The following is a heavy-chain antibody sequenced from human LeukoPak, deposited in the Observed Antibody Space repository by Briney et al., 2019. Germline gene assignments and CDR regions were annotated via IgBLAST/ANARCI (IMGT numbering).Heavy chain of an antibody. D-gene: IGHD6-13*01. CDR3: ASSSWYDAFDI. CDR2: IYHSGST. V-gene: IGHV4-30-2*01. J-gene: IGHJ3*02. Sequence: PSQTLSLTCAVSAGSISSGGYSWSWIRQPPGKGLEWIGYIYHSGSTYYNPSLKSRVTISVDRSKNQFSLKLSSVTAADTAVYYCASSSWYDAFDIWGQGTMVTVSS. CDR1: AGSISSGGYS.